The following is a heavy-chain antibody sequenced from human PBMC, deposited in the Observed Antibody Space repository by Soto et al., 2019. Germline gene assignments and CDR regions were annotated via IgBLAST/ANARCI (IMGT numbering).Heavy chain of an antibody. V-gene: IGHV4-59*08. CDR3: ASDLSGRSDAFDI. D-gene: IGHD3-9*01. CDR2: IYYSGST. CDR1: GGSISSYY. J-gene: IGHJ3*02. Sequence: SETLSLTCTVSGGSISSYYWSWIRQPPGKGLEWIGYIYYSGSTNYNPSLKSRVTISVDTSKNQFSLKLSSVTAADTAVYYCASDLSGRSDAFDIGGQGTMVTVSS.